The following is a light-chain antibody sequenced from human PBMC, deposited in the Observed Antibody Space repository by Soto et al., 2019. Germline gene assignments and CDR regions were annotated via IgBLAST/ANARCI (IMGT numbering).Light chain of an antibody. V-gene: IGKV3-20*01. CDR2: GAS. CDR3: LQYGSSPLFT. J-gene: IGKJ3*01. Sequence: EIVLTQSPGTLSLSPGERATLSCRASQTVSSTYLAWYQQKPGQAPRLVLFGASIRATGIPDRFRGSGSGTDFTLTINSLEPEDFAVYYCLQYGSSPLFTFGPGTKVDIK. CDR1: QTVSSTY.